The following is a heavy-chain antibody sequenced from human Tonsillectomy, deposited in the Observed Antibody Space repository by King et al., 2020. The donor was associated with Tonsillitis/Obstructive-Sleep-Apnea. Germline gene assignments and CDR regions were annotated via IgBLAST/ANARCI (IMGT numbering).Heavy chain of an antibody. CDR1: GYTFTNYY. CDR3: ARVQPGVINDY. J-gene: IGHJ4*02. CDR2: INPSGGST. V-gene: IGHV1-46*01. Sequence: QLVQTGAEVEKPGAAVKVSCKASGYTFTNYYIHWVRQAPGQGLEWMGIINPSGGSTIFAQKIQGRVTMTRDTSTSTVYMELRSLKSEDTAMYYCARVQPGVINDYWGEGDLVTVS. D-gene: IGHD2-2*02.